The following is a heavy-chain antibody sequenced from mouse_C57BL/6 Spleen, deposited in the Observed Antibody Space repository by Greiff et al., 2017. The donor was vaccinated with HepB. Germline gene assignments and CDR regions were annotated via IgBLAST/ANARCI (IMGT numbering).Heavy chain of an antibody. CDR3: ARAGNGNYLLYAMDY. CDR2: INPSSGYT. V-gene: IGHV1-4*01. D-gene: IGHD2-1*01. CDR1: GYTFTSYT. J-gene: IGHJ4*01. Sequence: QVQLKESGAELARPGASVKMSCKASGYTFTSYTMHWVKQRPGQGLEWIGYINPSSGYTKYNQKFKDKATLTADKSSSTAYMQLSSLTSEDSAVYYCARAGNGNYLLYAMDYWGQGTSVTVSS.